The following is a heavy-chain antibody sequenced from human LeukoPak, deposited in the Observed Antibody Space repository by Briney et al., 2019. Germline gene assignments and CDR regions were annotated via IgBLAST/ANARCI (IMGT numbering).Heavy chain of an antibody. D-gene: IGHD3-22*01. Sequence: GGSLRLSCAASGFTFGNYAMSWVRQAPGKGLEWVSGISGSGGTTYYADSVKGRFTISGDNPENTLHLQMNSLRAEDTAVYYCARDPHDYYDSSGYVDYWGQGTLVTVSS. V-gene: IGHV3-23*01. CDR2: ISGSGGTT. J-gene: IGHJ4*02. CDR3: ARDPHDYYDSSGYVDY. CDR1: GFTFGNYA.